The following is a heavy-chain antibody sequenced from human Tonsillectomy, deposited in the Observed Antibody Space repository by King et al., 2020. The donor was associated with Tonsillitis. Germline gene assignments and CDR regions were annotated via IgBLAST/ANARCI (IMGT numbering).Heavy chain of an antibody. CDR3: ASGGFRYFDY. CDR1: GGSISSGGYY. D-gene: IGHD3-10*01. CDR2: IYYSGTT. Sequence: MQLQESGPGLVKPSQTLSLTCPVSGGSISSGGYYWSWIRQHPGKGLEWIGFIYYSGTTYYNPSLKSRVNISVDTSKNQFSLKLNSVTAADTAVYYCASGGFRYFDYWGQGTLVTVSS. J-gene: IGHJ4*02. V-gene: IGHV4-31*03.